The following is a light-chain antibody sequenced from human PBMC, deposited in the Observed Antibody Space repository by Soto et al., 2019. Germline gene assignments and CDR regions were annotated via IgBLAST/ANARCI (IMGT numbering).Light chain of an antibody. CDR2: DVS. CDR3: SSYTCSNTVV. J-gene: IGLJ2*01. V-gene: IGLV2-14*01. CDR1: SNDVGGYNY. Sequence: QSALTQPASVSGSPGQSIAISCTGTSNDVGGYNYVSWYQQHPGKAPKLMIYDVSARPSGVSNRFSGSKSDNTASLTISGLQAEDEADYYCSSYTCSNTVVFGGGTQLTVL.